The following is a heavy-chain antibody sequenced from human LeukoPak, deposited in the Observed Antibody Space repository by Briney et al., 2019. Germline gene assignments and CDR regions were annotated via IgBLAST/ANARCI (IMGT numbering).Heavy chain of an antibody. CDR3: ARARFDGYGDYLDY. CDR2: INPNSGGT. CDR1: GYTFTGYY. V-gene: IGHV1-2*02. Sequence: RWASVKVSCKASGYTFTGYYMHWVRQAPGQGLEWMGWINPNSGGTNYAQKFQGRVTMTRDTSISTAYMELSRLRSDDTAVYYCARARFDGYGDYLDYWGQGTLVTVSS. J-gene: IGHJ4*02. D-gene: IGHD4-17*01.